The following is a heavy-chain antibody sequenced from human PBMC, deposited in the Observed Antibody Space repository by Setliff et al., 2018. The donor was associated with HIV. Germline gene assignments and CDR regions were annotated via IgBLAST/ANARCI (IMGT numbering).Heavy chain of an antibody. V-gene: IGHV1-18*03. D-gene: IGHD3-22*01. CDR2: ISAYNLNT. J-gene: IGHJ4*02. CDR3: ARDRPDSTGYYFDY. Sequence: ASVKVSCKASGYTFTTYDINWVRQATGQGLEWMGWISAYNLNTNYAQKFQGRVTMTTDTSASTSYMVLSSLRSEDMAVYYCARDRPDSTGYYFDYWGQGTLVTVSS. CDR1: GYTFTTYD.